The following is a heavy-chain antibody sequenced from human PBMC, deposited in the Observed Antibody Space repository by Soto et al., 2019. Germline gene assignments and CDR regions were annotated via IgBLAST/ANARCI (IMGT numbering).Heavy chain of an antibody. D-gene: IGHD3-22*01. V-gene: IGHV4-39*01. CDR2: IYYSGST. CDR1: GGSISSSSYY. J-gene: IGHJ5*01. CDR3: ARQNYYNTQFAS. Sequence: SETLSLTCTVSGGSISSSSYYWGWIRQPPGKGLEWIGSIYYSGSTYYNPSLKSRVTISVDTSKDQFSLKLSSVTAADTAVYICARQNYYNTQFASWDQEPLFPFPS.